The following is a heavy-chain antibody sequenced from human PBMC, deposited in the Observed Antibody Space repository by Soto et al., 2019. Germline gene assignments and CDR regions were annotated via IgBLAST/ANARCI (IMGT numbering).Heavy chain of an antibody. Sequence: GASVKVSCKVSGYTLTELSMHWVRQAPGKGLEWMGGFDPEDGETIYAQKFQGRVTMTEDTSTDTAYMELSSLRSEDTAVYYCATAPYDFWSGFPRDGDYWGQGTLVTVSS. D-gene: IGHD3-3*01. CDR2: FDPEDGET. V-gene: IGHV1-24*01. CDR3: ATAPYDFWSGFPRDGDY. J-gene: IGHJ4*02. CDR1: GYTLTELS.